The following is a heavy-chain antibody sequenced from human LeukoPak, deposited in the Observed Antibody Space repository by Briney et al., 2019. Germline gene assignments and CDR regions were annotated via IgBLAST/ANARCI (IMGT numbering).Heavy chain of an antibody. Sequence: PSGTLCLTCAVSGGSISSGGFCWGWIRQQPGKGREWIGYIYYSGSTYYNPSLKSRVTISVDTSKNQFFLKLSSVTAADTAVYYCARERPGIAAAGYYFDYWGQGTLVSVSS. CDR2: IYYSGST. CDR1: GGSISSGGFC. J-gene: IGHJ4*02. CDR3: ARERPGIAAAGYYFDY. D-gene: IGHD6-13*01. V-gene: IGHV4-31*11.